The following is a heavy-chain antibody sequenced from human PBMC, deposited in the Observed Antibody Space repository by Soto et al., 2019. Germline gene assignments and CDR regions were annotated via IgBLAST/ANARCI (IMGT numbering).Heavy chain of an antibody. CDR1: GYSITAYG. CDR3: ARYWTGGSNYYSRLFDY. CDR2: INTNNGAT. D-gene: IGHD2-8*02. J-gene: IGHJ4*02. V-gene: IGHV1-18*01. Sequence: QVQLEQSGAELRKPGASVKVSCKASGYSITAYGLSWVRQAPGQGLEWMGWINTNNGATKYAQKFQGRITLTTDTSTSTAYMELRSLRSDDTAMYYCARYWTGGSNYYSRLFDYWGQGTLVTVSS.